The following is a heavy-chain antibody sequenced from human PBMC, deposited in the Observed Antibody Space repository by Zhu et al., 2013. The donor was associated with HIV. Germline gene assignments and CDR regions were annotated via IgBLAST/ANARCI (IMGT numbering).Heavy chain of an antibody. CDR2: IYYSGST. J-gene: IGHJ6*03. V-gene: IGHV4-30-4*01. D-gene: IGHD2-21*02. CDR3: AREVVVTAIDYYYYMDV. CDR1: GGSISSGDYY. Sequence: QVQLQESGPGLVKPSQTLSLTCTVSGGSISSGDYYWSWIRQPPGKGLEWIGYIYYSGSTYYNPSLKSRVTISVDTSKNQFSLKLSSVTAADTAVYYCAREVVVTAIDYYYYMDVWGKGTTVTVSS.